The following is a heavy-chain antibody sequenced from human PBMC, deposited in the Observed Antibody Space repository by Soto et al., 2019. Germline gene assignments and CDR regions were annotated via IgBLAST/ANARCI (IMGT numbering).Heavy chain of an antibody. CDR2: INNGGST. Sequence: GGSLRLSCAASGFTASVNLMNWVRHAPGKGLEWVSVINNGGSTDYAASVKGRFTISRDISRNPLHLQMDRLRAEDTAVYYCVRENYYYGMDVWGQGTTVTVSS. CDR3: VRENYYYGMDV. J-gene: IGHJ6*02. CDR1: GFTASVNL. V-gene: IGHV3-66*01.